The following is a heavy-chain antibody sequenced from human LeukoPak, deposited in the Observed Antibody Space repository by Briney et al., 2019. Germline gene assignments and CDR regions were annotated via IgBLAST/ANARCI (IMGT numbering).Heavy chain of an antibody. CDR1: GGSISSSNW. D-gene: IGHD2-15*01. CDR3: ARGYGGKYCSGGSCYSSPGMDV. CDR2: IYHSGST. Sequence: SETLSLTCAVSGGSISSSNWWSWVRQPPGKGLEWIGEIYHSGSTNYNPSLKSRVTISVDTSKNQFSLKLSSVTAADTAVYYCARGYGGKYCSGGSCYSSPGMDVWGQGTTVTVSS. J-gene: IGHJ6*02. V-gene: IGHV4-4*02.